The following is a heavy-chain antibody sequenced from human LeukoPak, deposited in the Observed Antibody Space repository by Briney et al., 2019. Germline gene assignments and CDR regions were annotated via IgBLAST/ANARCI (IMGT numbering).Heavy chain of an antibody. CDR2: VNNDGSST. CDR3: AKGGLRVTDY. Sequence: GGSLRLSCAASGFIFSNYWMHWVRRAPGKGLVWVSRVNNDGSSTTYADSVKGRFTISRDNAKNTLYLQMNSLRAEDTAVYYCAKGGLRVTDYWGQGTLVTVSS. V-gene: IGHV3-74*03. D-gene: IGHD5/OR15-5a*01. J-gene: IGHJ4*02. CDR1: GFIFSNYW.